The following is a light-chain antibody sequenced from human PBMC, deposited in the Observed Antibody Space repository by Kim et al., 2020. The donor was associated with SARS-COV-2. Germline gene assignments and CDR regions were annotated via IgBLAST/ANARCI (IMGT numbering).Light chain of an antibody. J-gene: IGLJ2*01. CDR2: QDS. CDR1: KLGDKY. V-gene: IGLV3-1*01. Sequence: VSPGQTASITCSGDKLGDKYACWYQQKPGQSPVLVIYQDSKRPSGIPERFSGSNSGNTATLTISGTQAMDEADYYCQAWDSSTSVIFGGGTQLTVL. CDR3: QAWDSSTSVI.